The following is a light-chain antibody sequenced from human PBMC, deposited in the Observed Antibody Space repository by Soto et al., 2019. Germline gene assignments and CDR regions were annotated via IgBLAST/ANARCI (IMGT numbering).Light chain of an antibody. Sequence: QSVLTQPPSVSGAPGQRGTISCTGSSSNIGAGYDVHWYQQLPGTAPKLLIYGNSNRPSGVPDRFSGYKSGTSASLAFTGLQAEDEADYYCQAYDSSLSGYVFGTGTKLTVL. V-gene: IGLV1-40*01. J-gene: IGLJ1*01. CDR3: QAYDSSLSGYV. CDR2: GNS. CDR1: SSNIGAGYD.